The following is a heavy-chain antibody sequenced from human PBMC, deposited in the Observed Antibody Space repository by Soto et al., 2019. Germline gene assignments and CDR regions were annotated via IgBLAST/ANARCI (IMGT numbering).Heavy chain of an antibody. CDR2: IVVGGGNT. CDR1: GFTFTSSA. Sequence: QMQLVQSGPEVKKPGTSVKVSFKASGFTFTSSAMQWVRQARGQRLEWIGWIVVGGGNTNYAQKYQERVSITRDMSTSAANMELSSLRSEDTAVYYCAAVRPSRSDYWGQGTLVTVSS. D-gene: IGHD6-6*01. V-gene: IGHV1-58*02. J-gene: IGHJ4*02. CDR3: AAVRPSRSDY.